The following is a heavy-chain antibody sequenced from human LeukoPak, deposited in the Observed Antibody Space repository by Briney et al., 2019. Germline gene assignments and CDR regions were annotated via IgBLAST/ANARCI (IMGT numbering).Heavy chain of an antibody. J-gene: IGHJ4*02. CDR1: GFTFNSYA. V-gene: IGHV3-23*01. D-gene: IGHD3-22*01. Sequence: GGSQRLSCAASGFTFNSYAMTWVRQAPGKGLEWVSLISGSGGATYYADSMKGRFTISRDNSKNTLYLQMNSLRAEDTAVYYCARAMMVVANLWGVFDYWGQGTLVTVSS. CDR2: ISGSGGAT. CDR3: ARAMMVVANLWGVFDY.